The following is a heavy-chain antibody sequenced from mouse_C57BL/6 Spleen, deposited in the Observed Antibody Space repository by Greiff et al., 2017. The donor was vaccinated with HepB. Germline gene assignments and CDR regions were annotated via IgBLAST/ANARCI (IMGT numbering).Heavy chain of an antibody. V-gene: IGHV1-4*01. Sequence: VQLQQSGAELARPGASVKMSCKASGYTFTSYTMHWVKQRPGQGLEWIGYINPSSGYTKYNQKFKDKATLTADKSSSTAYMQLSSLTSEDSAVYYCARSMYYYGSSDGAWFAYWGQGTLVTVSA. CDR2: INPSSGYT. D-gene: IGHD1-1*01. J-gene: IGHJ3*01. CDR3: ARSMYYYGSSDGAWFAY. CDR1: GYTFTSYT.